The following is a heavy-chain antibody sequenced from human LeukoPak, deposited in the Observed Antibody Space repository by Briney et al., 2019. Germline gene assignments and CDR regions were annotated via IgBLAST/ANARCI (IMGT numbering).Heavy chain of an antibody. D-gene: IGHD6-13*01. CDR1: GFXVSSNY. V-gene: IGHV3-74*01. Sequence: GGSLRLSCAASGFXVSSNYISWVRQAPGKGLVWVSRINSDGSSTRYADSVKGRFTISRDNAKNTLYLQMNSLRAEDTAVYYCARGIAEFDPWGQGTLVTVSS. CDR3: ARGIAEFDP. CDR2: INSDGSST. J-gene: IGHJ5*02.